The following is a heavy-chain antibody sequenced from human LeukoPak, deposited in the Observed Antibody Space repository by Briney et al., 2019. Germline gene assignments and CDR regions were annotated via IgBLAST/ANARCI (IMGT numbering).Heavy chain of an antibody. CDR3: AKGNKLGSYYFDY. D-gene: IGHD7-27*01. CDR2: ISWNSGSI. J-gene: IGHJ4*02. Sequence: GRSLRLSCAASGFTFDDYAMHWARQAPGKGLEWVSGISWNSGSIGYADSVKGRFTISRDNAKNSLYLQMNSLRAEDTALYYCAKGNKLGSYYFDYWGQGTLVTVSS. V-gene: IGHV3-9*01. CDR1: GFTFDDYA.